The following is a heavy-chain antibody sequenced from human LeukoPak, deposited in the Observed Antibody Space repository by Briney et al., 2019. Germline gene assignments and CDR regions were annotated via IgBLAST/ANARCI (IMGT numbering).Heavy chain of an antibody. CDR1: GYTFTGYY. V-gene: IGHV1-2*02. CDR3: ARGGSFDISYYYYYYMDV. D-gene: IGHD6-13*01. Sequence: ASVKVSCKASGYTFTGYYMHWVRQAPGQGLEWMGWINPNSGGTNYAQKFQGRVTMTRDTSISTAYMELSRLRSDDTAVYYCARGGSFDISYYYYYYMDVWGKGTTVTISS. J-gene: IGHJ6*03. CDR2: INPNSGGT.